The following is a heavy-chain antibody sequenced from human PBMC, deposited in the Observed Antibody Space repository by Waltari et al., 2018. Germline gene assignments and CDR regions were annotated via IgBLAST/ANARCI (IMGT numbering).Heavy chain of an antibody. CDR1: GFTFTSSA. D-gene: IGHD2-2*01. CDR3: AAGARVVVPAAFDI. J-gene: IGHJ3*02. CDR2: IVVGSGNT. V-gene: IGHV1-58*01. Sequence: QMQLVQSGPEVKKPGTSVKVSCKASGFTFTSSAVQWVRQARGQRLEWIGWIVVGSGNTNYAQKFQERVTITRDMSTSTAYMELSSLRSEDTAVYYCAAGARVVVPAAFDIWGQGTMVTVSS.